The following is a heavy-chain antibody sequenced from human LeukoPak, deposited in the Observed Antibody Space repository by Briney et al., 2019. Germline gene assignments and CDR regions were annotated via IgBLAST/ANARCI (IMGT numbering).Heavy chain of an antibody. V-gene: IGHV3-23*01. CDR1: GSALSTKG. J-gene: IGHJ4*02. Sequence: GGSLRLSCAVSGSALSTKGMSWVRQAPGRGLEWVSSISASGGRTDYAASVRGRFTISRDNSKNTLYLQMNSLRAEDTAVYYYARSSGSYYDGPDYWGQGTLVTVSS. CDR2: ISASGGRT. CDR3: ARSSGSYYDGPDY. D-gene: IGHD1-26*01.